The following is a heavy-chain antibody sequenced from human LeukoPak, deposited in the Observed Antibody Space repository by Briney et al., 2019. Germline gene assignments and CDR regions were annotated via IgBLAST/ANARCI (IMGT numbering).Heavy chain of an antibody. CDR3: ARHDVCSSTRCYNTYDI. CDR1: GYNFTTFW. D-gene: IGHD2-2*02. J-gene: IGHJ3*02. CDR2: IHPGDSDT. Sequence: GESLKISCKGSGYNFTTFWIGWVRQMPGKGLEWMGIIHPGDSDTRYSPSFQGQVTISADKSIRTASLQWSSLKASDTAMYYCARHDVCSSTRCYNTYDIWGQGTMVTVSS. V-gene: IGHV5-51*01.